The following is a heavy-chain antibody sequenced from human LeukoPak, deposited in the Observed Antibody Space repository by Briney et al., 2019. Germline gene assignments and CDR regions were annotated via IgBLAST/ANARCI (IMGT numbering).Heavy chain of an antibody. CDR2: IYYSGST. V-gene: IGHV4-31*03. CDR1: GGSISSGGYY. J-gene: IGHJ5*02. D-gene: IGHD3-10*01. Sequence: SQTLSLTCTVSGGSISSGGYYWSWIRQHPGKGLEWIGYIYYSGSTYYNPSLKGRVTISVDTSKNQFSLKLSSVTAADTAVYYCARDMGRVGWFDPWGQGTLVTVSS. CDR3: ARDMGRVGWFDP.